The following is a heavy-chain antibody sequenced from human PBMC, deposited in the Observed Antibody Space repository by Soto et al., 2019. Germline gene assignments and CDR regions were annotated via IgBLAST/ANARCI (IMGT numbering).Heavy chain of an antibody. V-gene: IGHV3-30-3*01. CDR3: ARDANSGYDTHLDY. CDR1: GFSFNDFS. CDR2: ISDDGNKI. D-gene: IGHD5-12*01. Sequence: PGGSLRLSCAASGFSFNDFSMHWVRQAPGKGLEWVALISDDGNKIYYTDSVKGRFTISRDISKNTLSLQMNSLRLEDTGLYYCARDANSGYDTHLDYWGQGTLVTVSS. J-gene: IGHJ4*02.